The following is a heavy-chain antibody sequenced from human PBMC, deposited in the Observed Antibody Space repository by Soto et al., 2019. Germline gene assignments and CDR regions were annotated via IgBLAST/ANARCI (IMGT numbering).Heavy chain of an antibody. J-gene: IGHJ4*02. CDR3: ARQQYSSGWATHFDY. V-gene: IGHV4-39*01. CDR1: GGSISSSSYF. CDR2: IYYSGST. D-gene: IGHD6-19*01. Sequence: SETLSLTCTVSGGSISSSSYFWGWIRQPPGKGLEWIGSIYYSGSTYYNPSLKSRVTISVDTSKNQFSLKLTSVTAADTAVYYCARQQYSSGWATHFDYWGQGTLVTVSS.